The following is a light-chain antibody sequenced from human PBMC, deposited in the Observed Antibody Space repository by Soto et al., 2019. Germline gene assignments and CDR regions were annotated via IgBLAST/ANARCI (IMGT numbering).Light chain of an antibody. CDR1: SGDVGAYNY. V-gene: IGLV2-11*01. CDR3: CSYAGDYSYV. J-gene: IGLJ1*01. Sequence: QSALTQPRSVSGSPGQSVTISCTGASGDVGAYNYVSWYQQHPGKAPKLIIYDVTKRPSGVPDRFSGSKSGNTASLTISGLQAGDEADYYCCSYAGDYSYVFGTGTKVTVL. CDR2: DVT.